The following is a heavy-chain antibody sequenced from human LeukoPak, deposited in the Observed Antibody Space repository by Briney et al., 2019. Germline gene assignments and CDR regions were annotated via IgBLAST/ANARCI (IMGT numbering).Heavy chain of an antibody. CDR1: GYSFTSYW. CDR2: ISGTGDRT. D-gene: IGHD3-22*01. V-gene: IGHV3-23*01. Sequence: GESLKISCKGSGYSFTSYWIGWVRQAPGKGLEWVSTISGTGDRTYYADSVKGRFTISRDNAKNSLYLQMNSLRAEDTAVYYCAGSDTIGYSPREWDYWYFDLWGRGTLVTVSS. J-gene: IGHJ2*01. CDR3: AGSDTIGYSPREWDYWYFDL.